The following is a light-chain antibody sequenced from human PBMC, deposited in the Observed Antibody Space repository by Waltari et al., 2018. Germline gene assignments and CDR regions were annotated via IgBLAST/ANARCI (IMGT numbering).Light chain of an antibody. CDR2: KAS. V-gene: IGKV1-5*03. Sequence: TCRASQRVKKNLAWYQQAPGKAPKVLIHKASRLESGAPSRFSGSGYGTEFTLTISSLQPDDFATYYCQEYDSLPVTFGGGTKVEI. CDR3: QEYDSLPVT. J-gene: IGKJ4*01. CDR1: QRVKKN.